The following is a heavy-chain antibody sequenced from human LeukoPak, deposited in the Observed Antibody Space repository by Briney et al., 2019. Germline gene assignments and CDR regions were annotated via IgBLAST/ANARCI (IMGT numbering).Heavy chain of an antibody. CDR3: ARHPRSQPITFGGAAFDI. D-gene: IGHD3-16*01. J-gene: IGHJ3*02. CDR1: GYTFTSYW. Sequence: GESLKISCKGSGYTFTSYWIGWVRQMPGKGLEWTGIIYPGDSDTRYSPSFQGQVTMSADKSISTAYLQWSSLKASDTAMCYCARHPRSQPITFGGAAFDIWGQGTMVTVSS. V-gene: IGHV5-51*01. CDR2: IYPGDSDT.